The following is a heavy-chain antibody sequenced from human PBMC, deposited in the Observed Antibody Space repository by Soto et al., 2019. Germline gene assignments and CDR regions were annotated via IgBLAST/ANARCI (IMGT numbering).Heavy chain of an antibody. Sequence: PSETLSLTCTVSGGSISSYYWSWIRQPPGKGLEWIGYIYYSGSTNYNPSLKSRVTISVDTSKNQFSLKLSSVTAADTAVYYCARGRRWLQGGHFDYWGQGTLVTVSS. CDR1: GGSISSYY. D-gene: IGHD5-12*01. J-gene: IGHJ4*02. CDR2: IYYSGST. CDR3: ARGRRWLQGGHFDY. V-gene: IGHV4-59*01.